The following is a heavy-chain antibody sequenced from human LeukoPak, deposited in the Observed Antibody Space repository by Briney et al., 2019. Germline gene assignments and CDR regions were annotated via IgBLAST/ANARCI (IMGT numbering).Heavy chain of an antibody. V-gene: IGHV3-23*01. J-gene: IGHJ4*02. D-gene: IGHD3-3*01. CDR1: GFPFSTFW. CDR2: FSGSGGST. Sequence: GGSLRLSCAVSGFPFSTFWMSWVRQAPGKGLEWVSAFSGSGGSTYYADSVKGRFTISRDNSKNTLYLQMNSLRAEDTAVYYCARQYYDFWSGYYRYFDYWGQGTLVTVSS. CDR3: ARQYYDFWSGYYRYFDY.